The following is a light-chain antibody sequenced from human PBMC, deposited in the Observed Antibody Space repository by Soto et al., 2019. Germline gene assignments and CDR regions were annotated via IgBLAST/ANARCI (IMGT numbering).Light chain of an antibody. J-gene: IGLJ3*02. CDR3: CSYAGSYTLV. CDR2: DVS. V-gene: IGLV2-11*01. Sequence: QSALTQPRSVSGSPGQSVTISCTGTSSDVGAYNYVSWYQHHPGKAPKVTIYDVSKRPSGVPDRFSGSKSGNTASLTISGLQDEDEADYYCCSYAGSYTLVFGGGTKLTVL. CDR1: SSDVGAYNY.